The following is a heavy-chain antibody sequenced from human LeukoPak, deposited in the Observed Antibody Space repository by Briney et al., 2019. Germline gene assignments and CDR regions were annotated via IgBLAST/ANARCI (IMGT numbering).Heavy chain of an antibody. Sequence: GGSLRLSCAASGFTFSNAWMSWVRQAPGEGLEWVSAISGSGSSTYYADSVKGRFTISRDNSKNTLYLQMNSLRAEDTAAYYCAKPYRDCSSTSCYFSFDYWGQGTLVTVSS. V-gene: IGHV3-23*01. CDR3: AKPYRDCSSTSCYFSFDY. D-gene: IGHD2-2*01. J-gene: IGHJ4*02. CDR2: ISGSGSST. CDR1: GFTFSNAW.